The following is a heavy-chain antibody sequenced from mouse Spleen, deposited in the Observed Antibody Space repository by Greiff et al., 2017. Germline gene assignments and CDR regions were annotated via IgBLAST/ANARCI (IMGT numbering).Heavy chain of an antibody. D-gene: IGHD1-1*01. CDR2: INYDGSST. J-gene: IGHJ4*01. CDR3: ARAPYYGSSYGGVYAMDY. CDR1: GFTFSDYY. V-gene: IGHV5-16*01. Sequence: EVKLMESEGGLVQPGSSMKLSCTASGFTFSDYYMAWVRQVPEKGLEWVANINYDGSSTYYLDSLKSRFIISRDNAKNILYLQMSSLKSEDTATYYCARAPYYGSSYGGVYAMDYWGQGTSVTVSS.